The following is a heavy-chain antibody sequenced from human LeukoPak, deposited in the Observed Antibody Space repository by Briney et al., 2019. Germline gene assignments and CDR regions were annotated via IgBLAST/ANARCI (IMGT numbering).Heavy chain of an antibody. V-gene: IGHV3-7*01. D-gene: IGHD1-1*01. J-gene: IGHJ2*01. CDR1: GFNFNTYW. CDR3: ARGVHPTGYFDL. Sequence: GGSLRLSCAASGFNFNTYWMSWVRQAPGKGLEWVANIKDDGSEKYYVDSVKGRFIVSRDNAKNSLYLQMNSLRAEDTAVYYCARGVHPTGYFDLWGRGTLVTVSS. CDR2: IKDDGSEK.